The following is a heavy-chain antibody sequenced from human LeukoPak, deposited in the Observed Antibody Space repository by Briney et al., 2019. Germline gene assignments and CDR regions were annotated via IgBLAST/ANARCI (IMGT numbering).Heavy chain of an antibody. V-gene: IGHV4-59*01. CDR2: IYYSGST. J-gene: IGHJ5*02. D-gene: IGHD6-13*01. CDR1: GFTFSSYW. Sequence: GSLRLSCAASGFTFSSYWMSWVRQPPGKGLEWIGYIYYSGSTNYNPSLKSRVTISVDTSKNQFSLKLSSVTAADTAVYYCARDGHSSSWSWFDPWGQGTLVTVSS. CDR3: ARDGHSSSWSWFDP.